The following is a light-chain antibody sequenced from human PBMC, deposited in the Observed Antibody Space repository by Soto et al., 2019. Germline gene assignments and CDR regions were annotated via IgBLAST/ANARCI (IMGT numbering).Light chain of an antibody. Sequence: DIQMTQSPSTLSASVGDRVTITCRASQNVNSWLAWYQQKPGKAPKLLIYDVSILQSGVPSRFSGSGSGTDFTLTISSLQPEDFATYFCLQDDDYPFTFGGGTKVDIK. J-gene: IGKJ4*01. V-gene: IGKV1-5*01. CDR1: QNVNSW. CDR2: DVS. CDR3: LQDDDYPFT.